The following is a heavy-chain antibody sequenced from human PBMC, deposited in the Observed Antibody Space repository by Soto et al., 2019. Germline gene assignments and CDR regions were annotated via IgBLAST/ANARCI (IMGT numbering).Heavy chain of an antibody. CDR3: AAVPGIAVAGPIDY. CDR1: GYTFTSYD. V-gene: IGHV1-8*01. D-gene: IGHD6-19*01. CDR2: MNPNSGNT. Sequence: ASVKVSCKASGYTFTSYDINWVRQATGQGLEWMGWMNPNSGNTGYAQKFQERVTITRDMSTSTAYMELSSLRSEDTAVYYCAAVPGIAVAGPIDYWGQGTLVTVSS. J-gene: IGHJ4*02.